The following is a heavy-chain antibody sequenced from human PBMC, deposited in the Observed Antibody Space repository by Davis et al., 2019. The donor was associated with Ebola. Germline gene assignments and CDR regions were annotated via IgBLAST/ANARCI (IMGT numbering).Heavy chain of an antibody. CDR1: GYTFTSYG. J-gene: IGHJ6*02. Sequence: ASVKVSCKASGYTFTSYGISWVRQAPGQGLDWMVWISAYNGNTNYAQKLQGRVTITADESTSTAYMELSSLRSEDTAVYYCARNKKELELRYGMDVWGQGTTVTVSS. D-gene: IGHD1-7*01. CDR3: ARNKKELELRYGMDV. CDR2: ISAYNGNT. V-gene: IGHV1-18*01.